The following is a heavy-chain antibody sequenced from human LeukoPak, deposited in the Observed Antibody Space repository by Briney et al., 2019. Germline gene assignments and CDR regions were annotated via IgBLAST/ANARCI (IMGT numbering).Heavy chain of an antibody. CDR1: GFTFGDYA. Sequence: PGRSLRLSCTASGFTFGDYAMSWVRQAPGKGLEWVSAISGSGGSTYYADSVKGRFTISRDNSKNTLYLQMNSLRAEDTAVYYCAKSYSSSWYWSSGNWFDPWGQGTLVTVSS. CDR2: ISGSGGST. D-gene: IGHD6-13*01. CDR3: AKSYSSSWYWSSGNWFDP. J-gene: IGHJ5*02. V-gene: IGHV3-23*01.